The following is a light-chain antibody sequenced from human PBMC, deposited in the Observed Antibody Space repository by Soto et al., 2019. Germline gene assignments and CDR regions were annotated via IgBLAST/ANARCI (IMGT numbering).Light chain of an antibody. V-gene: IGKV3-20*01. Sequence: IVLTQSPGTLSLSPGERATRCCRASQSFSSTYLAWYKQTPGQAPRLLIYGASSRATGIPDRFSGSGSGTEFTLTISSLQPDDFATYYCQQYNSLVTFGQGTKVDIK. J-gene: IGKJ2*01. CDR3: QQYNSLVT. CDR2: GAS. CDR1: QSFSSTY.